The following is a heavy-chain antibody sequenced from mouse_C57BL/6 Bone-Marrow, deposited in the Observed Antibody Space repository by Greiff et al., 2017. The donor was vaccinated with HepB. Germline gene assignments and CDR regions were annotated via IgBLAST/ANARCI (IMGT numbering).Heavy chain of an antibody. CDR3: ARRSRSYRWYFDV. J-gene: IGHJ1*03. D-gene: IGHD1-1*01. V-gene: IGHV1-55*01. CDR1: GYTFTSYW. CDR2: IYPGSGST. Sequence: QVHVKQPGAELVKPGASVKMSCKASGYTFTSYWITWVKQRPGQGLEWIGDIYPGSGSTNYNEKFKSKATLTVDTSSSTAYMQLSSLTSEDSAVYYCARRSRSYRWYFDVWGTGTTVTVSS.